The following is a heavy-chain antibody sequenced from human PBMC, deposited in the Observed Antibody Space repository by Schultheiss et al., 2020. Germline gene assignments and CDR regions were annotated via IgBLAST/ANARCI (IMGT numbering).Heavy chain of an antibody. CDR3: TTDPYSSSWFFDY. V-gene: IGHV3-33*01. J-gene: IGHJ4*02. Sequence: GGSLRLSCAASGFTFSSYGMHWVRQAPGKGLEWVAVIWYDGSNKYYADSVKGRFTISRDNSKNTLYLQMNSLRAEDTAVYYCTTDPYSSSWFFDYWGQGTLVTVAS. CDR1: GFTFSSYG. D-gene: IGHD6-13*01. CDR2: IWYDGSNK.